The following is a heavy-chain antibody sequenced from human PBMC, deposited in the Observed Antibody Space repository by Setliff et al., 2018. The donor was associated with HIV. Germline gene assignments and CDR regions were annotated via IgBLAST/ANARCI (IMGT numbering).Heavy chain of an antibody. Sequence: PSETLSLTCTVSGGSISSYYWSWIRQPPGKGLEWIGYIYTSGSTNYNPSLKSRVTISVDTSNNQFSLRLSSVTAADTAVYYCARDKGYYYMDVWGKVITVTVSS. V-gene: IGHV4-4*09. CDR1: GGSISSYY. CDR2: IYTSGST. CDR3: ARDKGYYYMDV. J-gene: IGHJ6*03.